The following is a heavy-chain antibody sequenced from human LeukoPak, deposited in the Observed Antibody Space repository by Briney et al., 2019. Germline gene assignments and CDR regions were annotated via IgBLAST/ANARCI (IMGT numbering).Heavy chain of an antibody. CDR2: ITDDSKTM. D-gene: IGHD3-22*01. Sequence: PGGSLRLSCVASGFTFDTYSMNWIRQAPGEGLEWTSYITDDSKTMYYADSVKGRFTISRDNAKNALYLQMNSLRGEDTAAYYCARDSEVDSSGYYLYYYYGMDVWGQGTTVTVSS. CDR1: GFTFDTYS. V-gene: IGHV3-48*04. J-gene: IGHJ6*02. CDR3: ARDSEVDSSGYYLYYYYGMDV.